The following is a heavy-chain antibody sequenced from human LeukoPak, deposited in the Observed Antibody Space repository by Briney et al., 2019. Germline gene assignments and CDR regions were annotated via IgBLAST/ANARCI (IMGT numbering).Heavy chain of an antibody. J-gene: IGHJ2*01. CDR1: GGSFSGYY. V-gene: IGHV4-34*01. D-gene: IGHD3-3*01. Sequence: TSETLSLTCAVYGGSFSGYYWSWIRQPPGKGLEWIGEINHSGSTNYNPSLKSRVTISVDTSKNQFSLKLSSVTAADTAVYYCARHALNFWSGYLTPPGFDLWGRGTLVTVSS. CDR3: ARHALNFWSGYLTPPGFDL. CDR2: INHSGST.